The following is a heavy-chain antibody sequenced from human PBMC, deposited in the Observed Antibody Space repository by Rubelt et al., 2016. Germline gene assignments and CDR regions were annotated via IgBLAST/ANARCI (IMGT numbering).Heavy chain of an antibody. CDR1: GGSISSGGYY. Sequence: QVQLQESGPGLVKPSQTLSLTCTVSGGSISSGGYYWSWIRQHPGKCLEWLGYIYYSGSTYYNPSLKSRVTISVDTSKNQFSRKLSSVTAADTAVYYCARGDGYNYVDFDYWGQGTLVTVSS. J-gene: IGHJ4*02. D-gene: IGHD5-24*01. V-gene: IGHV4-31*03. CDR2: IYYSGST. CDR3: ARGDGYNYVDFDY.